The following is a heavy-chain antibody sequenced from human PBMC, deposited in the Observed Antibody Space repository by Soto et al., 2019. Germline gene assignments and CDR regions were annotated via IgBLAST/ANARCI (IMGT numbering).Heavy chain of an antibody. CDR1: GIVFSDY. CDR3: ARLPFPWGWFDP. D-gene: IGHD3-16*01. J-gene: IGHJ5*02. CDR2: ISGSGRTI. V-gene: IGHV3-11*01. Sequence: QVKLVASGGGLVKPGVSLSLSCAASGIVFSDYMSWVRQAPGKGLEWLSYISGSGRTIYSADSVKGRFTISRDNATNSLYLQMNNVRTEDTAVYYCARLPFPWGWFDPWGQGTLVTFSS.